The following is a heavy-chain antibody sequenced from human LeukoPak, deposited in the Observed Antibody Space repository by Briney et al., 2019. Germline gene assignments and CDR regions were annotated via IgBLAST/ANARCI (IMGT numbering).Heavy chain of an antibody. CDR3: ARGGGLDV. Sequence: GGSLRLSCAASGFTFSSYWMSWVRQAPGKGLEWVANIKGEGSEKYYVDSVKGRLTISRDNAKNSLYLQMSNLRAEDTAVYFCARGGGLDVWGQGATVTVSS. D-gene: IGHD3-16*01. CDR1: GFTFSSYW. J-gene: IGHJ6*02. CDR2: IKGEGSEK. V-gene: IGHV3-7*03.